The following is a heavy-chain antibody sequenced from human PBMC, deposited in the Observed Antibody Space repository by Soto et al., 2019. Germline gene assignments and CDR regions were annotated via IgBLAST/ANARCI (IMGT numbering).Heavy chain of an antibody. CDR1: GFTSSSYA. CDR2: ISGSGGST. Sequence: PGGSLRLSCAASGFTSSSYAMSWVRQAPGKGLEWVSAISGSGGSTYYADSVKGRFTISRDNSKNTLYLQMNSLRAEDTAVYYCAKAGKYQLLSPRYFDYWGQGTLVTVSS. V-gene: IGHV3-23*01. CDR3: AKAGKYQLLSPRYFDY. J-gene: IGHJ4*02. D-gene: IGHD2-2*01.